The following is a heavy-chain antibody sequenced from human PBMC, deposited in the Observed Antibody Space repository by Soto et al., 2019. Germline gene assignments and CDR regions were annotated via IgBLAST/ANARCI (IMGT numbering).Heavy chain of an antibody. D-gene: IGHD6-6*01. V-gene: IGHV1-58*01. CDR3: AADHYGVAARLQLDY. Sequence: VKVSCKASGFTFTSSAVQWVRQARGQRLEWIGWIVVGSGNTNYAQKFQERVTITRDMSTSTAYMELSSLRSEDTAVYYCAADHYGVAARLQLDYWGQGTLVTVSS. CDR2: IVVGSGNT. CDR1: GFTFTSSA. J-gene: IGHJ4*02.